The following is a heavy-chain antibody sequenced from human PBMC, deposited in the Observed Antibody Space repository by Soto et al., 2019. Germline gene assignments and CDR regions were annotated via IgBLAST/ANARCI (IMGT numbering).Heavy chain of an antibody. CDR2: ISYDGSNK. CDR1: GFTFSSYA. D-gene: IGHD4-17*01. J-gene: IGHJ4*02. CDR3: ARDWGRTVTILSLGY. V-gene: IGHV3-30-3*01. Sequence: QVQLVESGGGVVQPGRSLRLSCAASGFTFSSYAMHWVRQAPGKGLEWVAVISYDGSNKYYADSVKGRFTISRDNSKNTLYLQMNSLRAEDTAVYDCARDWGRTVTILSLGYWGQGTLVTVSS.